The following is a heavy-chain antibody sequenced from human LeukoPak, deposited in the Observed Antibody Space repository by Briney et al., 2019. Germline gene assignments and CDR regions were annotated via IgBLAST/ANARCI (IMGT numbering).Heavy chain of an antibody. D-gene: IGHD6-19*01. J-gene: IGHJ4*02. Sequence: PEGSLRLSCAASGFTFSSYAMSWVRQAPGKGLEWVSAISGSGGSTYYADSVKGRFTISRDNSKNTLYLQMNSLRAEDTAVYYCAKGKGLGIAVAGHSLFDYWGQGTLVTVSS. V-gene: IGHV3-23*01. CDR3: AKGKGLGIAVAGHSLFDY. CDR1: GFTFSSYA. CDR2: ISGSGGST.